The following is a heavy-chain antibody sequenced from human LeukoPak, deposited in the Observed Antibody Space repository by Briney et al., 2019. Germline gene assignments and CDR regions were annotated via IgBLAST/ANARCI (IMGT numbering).Heavy chain of an antibody. CDR2: IYSDNT. D-gene: IGHD6-6*01. Sequence: GGSLRLSCTVSGFTVSTNSMSWVRQAPGKGLEWVSFIYSDNTHYSDSVKGRFTISRDNSKNTLYLQMNSLRAEDTAVYYCMTQYSSYFDDEYYMDVWGKGTTVTISS. CDR3: MTQYSSYFDDEYYMDV. V-gene: IGHV3-53*01. J-gene: IGHJ6*03. CDR1: GFTVSTNS.